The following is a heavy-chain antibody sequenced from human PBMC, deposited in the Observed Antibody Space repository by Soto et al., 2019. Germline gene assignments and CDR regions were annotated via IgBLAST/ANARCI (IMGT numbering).Heavy chain of an antibody. Sequence: GGSLRLSCAASGFAFRNFAMSWVRQVPGKGLEWVSYIGGRDGTILYADSVKGRFAISRDNSKSILYLQMNSLRAEDTAVYYCTRGSYCDTHSCFLTKYYFAMDVWGRGTTVTVS. D-gene: IGHD3-16*02. J-gene: IGHJ6*02. CDR3: TRGSYCDTHSCFLTKYYFAMDV. CDR1: GFAFRNFA. V-gene: IGHV3-23*01. CDR2: IGGRDGTI.